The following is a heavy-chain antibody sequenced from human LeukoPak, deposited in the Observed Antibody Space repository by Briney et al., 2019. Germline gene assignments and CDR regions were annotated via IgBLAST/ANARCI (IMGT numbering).Heavy chain of an antibody. J-gene: IGHJ4*02. V-gene: IGHV4-59*01. CDR2: IYYSGST. Sequence: SETLSLTCTVSGGSISSYYWSWIRQPPGKGLEWIGYIYYSGSTNYNPSLKSRVTISVDTSKNQFSLKLSSVTAADTAVYYCARVSLSNRGRVFDYWGQGTLVTVSS. CDR1: GGSISSYY. CDR3: ARVSLSNRGRVFDY. D-gene: IGHD1-1*01.